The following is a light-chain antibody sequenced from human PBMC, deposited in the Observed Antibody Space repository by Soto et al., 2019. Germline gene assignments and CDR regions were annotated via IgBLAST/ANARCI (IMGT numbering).Light chain of an antibody. CDR2: GAS. CDR1: QSVTNNY. J-gene: IGKJ5*01. Sequence: EIVLTQSTGTLSLSPGERATLSCRASQSVTNNYLAWFQQKPGQAPRLLMYGASSRATGIPDRFSGSGSGTDFTLTITRLEPEDFAVYYCQHYGRSPITFAQRTRLAIK. V-gene: IGKV3-20*01. CDR3: QHYGRSPIT.